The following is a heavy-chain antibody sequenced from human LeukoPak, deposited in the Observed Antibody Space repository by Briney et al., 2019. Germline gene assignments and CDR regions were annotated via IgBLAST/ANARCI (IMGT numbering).Heavy chain of an antibody. V-gene: IGHV3-33*08. CDR1: GFTFSSYA. J-gene: IGHJ4*02. CDR3: ARNNWNSRTQRWFYFDN. CDR2: IWHDGSNK. D-gene: IGHD1-1*01. Sequence: PGGSLRLSCAASGFTFSSYAMSWVRQAPGKGLEWVAIIWHDGSNKYYTDSVKGRFTISRDNSENTVYLQMNSLRAEDTAVYYCARNNWNSRTQRWFYFDNWGQGTLVTVSS.